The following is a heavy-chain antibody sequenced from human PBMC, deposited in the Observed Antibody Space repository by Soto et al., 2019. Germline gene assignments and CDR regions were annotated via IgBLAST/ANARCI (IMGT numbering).Heavy chain of an antibody. CDR2: LYIGGST. J-gene: IGHJ4*01. Sequence: GGYLRLSCVVSGFTVSNNYMTWVRQAPWKGLEWVSVLYIGGSTYHADSVEGRFTISRDNSKNRLYLQMHSLSGEDTAMYYCARARGGGMITNNYYIEHWGHATKVTVSS. CDR3: ARARGGGMITNNYYIEH. V-gene: IGHV3-53*01. D-gene: IGHD3-10*01. CDR1: GFTVSNNY.